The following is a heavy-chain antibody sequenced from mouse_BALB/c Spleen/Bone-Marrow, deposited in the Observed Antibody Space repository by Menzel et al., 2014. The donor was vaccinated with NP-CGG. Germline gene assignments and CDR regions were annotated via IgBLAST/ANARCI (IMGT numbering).Heavy chain of an antibody. CDR3: ARTTTAGFAY. J-gene: IGHJ3*01. Sequence: DVQLVESGPELVKPGASVKISCKASGYTFTDYNMHWVKQSHGKSLGWIGYIYPYNGGTGYNQKFKSKATLTVDNSSSTAYMELRSLTSEDSAGYYCARTTTAGFAYWGQGTLVPGPA. V-gene: IGHV1S29*02. CDR1: GYTFTDYN. CDR2: IYPYNGGT. D-gene: IGHD1-2*01.